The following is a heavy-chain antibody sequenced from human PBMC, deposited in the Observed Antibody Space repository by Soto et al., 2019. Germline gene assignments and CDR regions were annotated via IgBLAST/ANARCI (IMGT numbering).Heavy chain of an antibody. V-gene: IGHV6-1*01. J-gene: IGHJ4*01. Sequence: SQTLSLTWAMSGDSVSSNSAAWNWIRQSPSRGLEWLGRTYYRSKWYNDYAVSVKSRITINPDTSKKQFSLQLNSVTPEDTAVYYCARDSYCGGDCYRGGPFDYWGQGTLFTVSS. CDR2: TYYRSKWYN. CDR1: GDSVSSNSAA. CDR3: ARDSYCGGDCYRGGPFDY. D-gene: IGHD2-21*01.